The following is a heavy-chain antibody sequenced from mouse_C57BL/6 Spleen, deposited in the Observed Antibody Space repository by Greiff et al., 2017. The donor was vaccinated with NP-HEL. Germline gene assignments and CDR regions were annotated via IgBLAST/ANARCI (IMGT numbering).Heavy chain of an antibody. Sequence: QVQLQQPGAELVRPGSSVKLSCKASGYTFTSYWMHWVKQRPIQGLEWIGNIDPSDSETHYNQKFKDKATLTVDKSSSTAYMQRSSLTSEDSAVYYCAKGDGSSWYYAMDYWGQGTSVTVSS. D-gene: IGHD1-1*01. V-gene: IGHV1-52*01. CDR3: AKGDGSSWYYAMDY. J-gene: IGHJ4*01. CDR1: GYTFTSYW. CDR2: IDPSDSET.